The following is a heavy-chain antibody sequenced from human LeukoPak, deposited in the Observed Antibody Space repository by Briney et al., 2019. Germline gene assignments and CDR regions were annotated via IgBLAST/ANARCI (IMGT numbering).Heavy chain of an antibody. V-gene: IGHV4-38-2*02. D-gene: IGHD1-1*01. CDR1: GYSISSGYY. J-gene: IGHJ4*02. Sequence: SDTLSLTCTVSGYSISSGYYWGWIRQPPGKGLEWIGSIYHSGSTYYNPSLKSRVTISVDTSKNQFSLKLSSVTAADTAVYYCARDPELEYFDYWGQGTLVTVSS. CDR3: ARDPELEYFDY. CDR2: IYHSGST.